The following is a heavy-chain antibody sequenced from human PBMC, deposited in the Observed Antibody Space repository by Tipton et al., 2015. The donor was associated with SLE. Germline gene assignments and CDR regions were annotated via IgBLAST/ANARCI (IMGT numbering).Heavy chain of an antibody. V-gene: IGHV4-61*02. CDR2: VYSSGTT. CDR1: GASISSGSYH. D-gene: IGHD6-13*01. Sequence: LRLSCTVSGASISSGSYHWNWIRQPAGKGLEWIGRVYSSGTTNYNSSLKSRVTISVETSKNQSSLKLSSVTAADTAVYYCARDGGSSWSLDAFDTWGQGTMVTVSS. CDR3: ARDGGSSWSLDAFDT. J-gene: IGHJ3*02.